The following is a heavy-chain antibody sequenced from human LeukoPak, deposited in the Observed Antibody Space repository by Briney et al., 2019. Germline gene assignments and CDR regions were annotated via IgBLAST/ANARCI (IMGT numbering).Heavy chain of an antibody. V-gene: IGHV3-30*02. CDR1: GFTFSSYG. D-gene: IGHD3-9*01. J-gene: IGHJ4*02. Sequence: PGGSLRLSCAASGFTFSSYGMHWVRQAPGKGPEWVAFIRYDGSIIYYADSVKGRFTISRDNSKNTLFVQMNSLRAEDTAVYYCAKGNYDLLTGYYPDYWGQGTLVTVSS. CDR3: AKGNYDLLTGYYPDY. CDR2: IRYDGSII.